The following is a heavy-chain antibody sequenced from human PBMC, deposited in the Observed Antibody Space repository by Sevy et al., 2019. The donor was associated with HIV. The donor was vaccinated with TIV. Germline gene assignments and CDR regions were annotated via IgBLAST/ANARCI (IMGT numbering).Heavy chain of an antibody. J-gene: IGHJ6*02. CDR1: GFTFSSYG. CDR3: AKDLSEQWIGMDV. Sequence: GGSLRLSCAASGFTFSSYGMHWVRQAPCKGLEWVAVISYDGSNKYYADSVKGRFTISRDNSKNTLYLQMNSLRAEDTAVYYCAKDLSEQWIGMDVWGQGTTVTVSS. V-gene: IGHV3-30*18. D-gene: IGHD6-19*01. CDR2: ISYDGSNK.